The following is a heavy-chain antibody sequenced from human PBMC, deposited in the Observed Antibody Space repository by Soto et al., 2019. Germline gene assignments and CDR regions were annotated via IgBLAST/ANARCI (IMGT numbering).Heavy chain of an antibody. CDR2: IKGDGIMK. J-gene: IGHJ4*02. D-gene: IGHD2-15*01. V-gene: IGHV3-7*01. CDR1: GFTFSNYW. CDR3: ARYEISGPAVW. Sequence: EVQLVESGGGLVQPGGSLRLSCAASGFTFSNYWMTWVRQAPGKGLEWVANIKGDGIMKYYMDSVKVRFIISRDNDKNSLHLKMNSLIAEDTAVYYCARYEISGPAVWWGQGSLVTVST.